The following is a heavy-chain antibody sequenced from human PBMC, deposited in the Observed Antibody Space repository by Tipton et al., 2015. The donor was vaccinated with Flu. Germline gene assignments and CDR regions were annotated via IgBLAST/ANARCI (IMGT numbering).Heavy chain of an antibody. CDR3: ARTRGGYCTSTSCYADYFDF. D-gene: IGHD2-2*01. CDR2: IWYDGSNK. V-gene: IGHV3-33*01. Sequence: SLRLSCAASGFIFSTYGMHWVRQAPGKGLEWVAVIWYDGSNKYYADSVKGRFTISRDNSKNTVYLQMNSLRAEDTAVYYCARTRGGYCTSTSCYADYFDFWGQGTLVTVSS. CDR1: GFIFSTYG. J-gene: IGHJ4*02.